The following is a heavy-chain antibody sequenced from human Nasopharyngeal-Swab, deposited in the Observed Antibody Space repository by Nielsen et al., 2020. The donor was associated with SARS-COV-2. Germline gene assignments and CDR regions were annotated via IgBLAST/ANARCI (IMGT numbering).Heavy chain of an antibody. CDR2: ISYDGSNK. D-gene: IGHD6-19*01. Sequence: VHQMPGKGLEWVAVISYDGSNKYYADSVKGRFTISRDNSKNTLYLQMNSLKAEDTAVYYCAKAFAPTAVAGTATLGYWGQGTLVTVSS. V-gene: IGHV3-30*18. J-gene: IGHJ4*02. CDR3: AKAFAPTAVAGTATLGY.